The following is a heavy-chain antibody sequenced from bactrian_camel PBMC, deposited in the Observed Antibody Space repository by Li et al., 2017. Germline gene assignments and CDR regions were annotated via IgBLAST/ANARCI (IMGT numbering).Heavy chain of an antibody. Sequence: VQLVESGGGSVQAGGSLRLSCAASLSTYNTYCVGWFRQSPGKGREGLAAIDNDGRTRYADSVKDRFAISQDNTKNTLYLQLNSLKTEDTAMYYCVNGASDVGYNYWGQGTQVTVS. J-gene: IGHJ4*01. CDR1: LSTYNTYC. D-gene: IGHD3*01. CDR3: VNGASDVGYNY. CDR2: IDNDGRT. V-gene: IGHV3S10*01.